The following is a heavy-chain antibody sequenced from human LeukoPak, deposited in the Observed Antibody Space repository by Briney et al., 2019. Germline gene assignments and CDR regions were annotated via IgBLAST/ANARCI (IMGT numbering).Heavy chain of an antibody. J-gene: IGHJ4*02. CDR3: ARDTHPPYYFDY. Sequence: GGSLRLSCAASGFTFSSYSMNWVRQAPGKGLEWVSSISSSSRYIYYADSVKGRFTISRDNAKNSLYLQMNSLRAEDTAVYYCARDTHPPYYFDYWGQGTLVTVSS. CDR2: ISSSSRYI. V-gene: IGHV3-21*01. CDR1: GFTFSSYS.